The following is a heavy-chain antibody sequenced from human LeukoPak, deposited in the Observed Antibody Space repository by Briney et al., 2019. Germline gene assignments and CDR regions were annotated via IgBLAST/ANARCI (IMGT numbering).Heavy chain of an antibody. V-gene: IGHV4-39*02. Sequence: SQTLSLTCTVSGDSISRSTYYWAWIRQPPGKGLEWIGSVYYGRSPYFNPSLESRATISVDTSKNHFSLKMSSVTAADTAVYYCARSSGTGTFSYWGQGTLVTVSS. J-gene: IGHJ4*02. D-gene: IGHD6-25*01. CDR3: ARSSGTGTFSY. CDR1: GDSISRSTYY. CDR2: VYYGRSP.